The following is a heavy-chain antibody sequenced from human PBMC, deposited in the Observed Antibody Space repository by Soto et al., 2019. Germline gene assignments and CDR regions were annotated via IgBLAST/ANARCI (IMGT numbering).Heavy chain of an antibody. V-gene: IGHV1-18*04. CDR3: ARLSWLLQHEDY. J-gene: IGHJ4*02. D-gene: IGHD5-12*01. Sequence: ASVKVSCKTSGYMFTSHGITWVRQTPGQGLAWVGWISPYSGNTHYAQSLQGRVSMSTDRSTDTAYMELRGLRSDDTAVYYCARLSWLLQHEDYWGQGTLVTVSS. CDR1: GYMFTSHG. CDR2: ISPYSGNT.